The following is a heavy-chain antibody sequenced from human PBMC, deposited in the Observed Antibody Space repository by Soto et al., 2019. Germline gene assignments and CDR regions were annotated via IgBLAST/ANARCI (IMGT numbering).Heavy chain of an antibody. CDR3: TTGAYYDILTGPYYYGMDV. CDR1: GFTFSNAW. J-gene: IGHJ6*02. V-gene: IGHV3-15*01. CDR2: IKSKTDGGTT. D-gene: IGHD3-9*01. Sequence: AGGSLRLSCAASGFTFSNAWMSWVRQAPGKGLEWVGRIKSKTDGGTTDYAAPVKGRFTISRDDSKNTLYLQMNSLKTEDTAVYYCTTGAYYDILTGPYYYGMDVWGQGTTVTVSS.